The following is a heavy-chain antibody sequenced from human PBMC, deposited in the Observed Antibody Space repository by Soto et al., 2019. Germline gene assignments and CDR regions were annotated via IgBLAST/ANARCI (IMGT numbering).Heavy chain of an antibody. CDR3: GRLADGGDY. CDR1: GGTFSSYT. V-gene: IGHV1-69*02. D-gene: IGHD6-19*01. J-gene: IGHJ4*02. CDR2: IIPILGIA. Sequence: QVQLVQSGAEVKKPGSSVKVSCKASGGTFSSYTISWVRQAPGQGLEWMGRIIPILGIANYAQKFQGRVTMTADKATSTAYMELSSLRSEDTAVYYCGRLADGGDYWGQGTLVNVSS.